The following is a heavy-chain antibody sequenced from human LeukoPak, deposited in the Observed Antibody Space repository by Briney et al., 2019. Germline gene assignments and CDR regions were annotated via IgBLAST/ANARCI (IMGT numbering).Heavy chain of an antibody. J-gene: IGHJ2*01. D-gene: IGHD3-16*02. CDR2: TYYRSKWYN. V-gene: IGHV6-1*01. CDR3: ARGGGGIIASINWYFDI. CDR1: GNSVSTNSAT. Sequence: SQTLSLTCAISGNSVSTNSATWNWMRQSPSRGLEWLGRTYYRSKWYNDYAVSVKSRISINVDTSKNQFSLQLNSVTPEDTAVYYCARGGGGIIASINWYFDIWGRGTLVTVSS.